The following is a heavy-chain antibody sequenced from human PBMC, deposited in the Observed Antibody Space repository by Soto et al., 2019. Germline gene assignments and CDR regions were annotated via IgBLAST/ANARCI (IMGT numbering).Heavy chain of an antibody. Sequence: GGSLRLSCAASGFTFSSYAMHWVRQAPGKGLEWVAVISYDGSNKYYADSVKGRFTISRDNSKNTLYLQMNSLRAEDTAVYYCARDSAAWAFDIWGQGTMVTVSS. D-gene: IGHD6-13*01. J-gene: IGHJ3*02. V-gene: IGHV3-30-3*01. CDR3: ARDSAAWAFDI. CDR1: GFTFSSYA. CDR2: ISYDGSNK.